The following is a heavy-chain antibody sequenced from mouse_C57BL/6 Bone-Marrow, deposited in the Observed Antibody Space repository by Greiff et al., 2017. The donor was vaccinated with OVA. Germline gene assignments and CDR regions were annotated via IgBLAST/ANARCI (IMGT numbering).Heavy chain of an antibody. V-gene: IGHV1-74*01. CDR3: AIDAMDY. CDR1: GYTLPSYG. J-gene: IGHJ4*01. Sequence: QVQLQQPGPELLKPGASVKVSCKASGYTLPSYGMHWVKKRPGQGLGGIGRFTPSDRVTNYNQKFKGKATLTVAKSSSTAYMQLSSLTSEDSAVYYCAIDAMDYWGQGTSVTVSS. CDR2: FTPSDRVT.